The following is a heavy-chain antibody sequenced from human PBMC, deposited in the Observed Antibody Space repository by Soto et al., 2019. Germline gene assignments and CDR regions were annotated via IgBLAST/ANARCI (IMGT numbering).Heavy chain of an antibody. CDR1: RFIFSDYA. J-gene: IGHJ5*01. V-gene: IGHV3-23*01. CDR3: AKDAVSYNGKWDWFDS. Sequence: DVQLLESGGGLVQPGGSLTLSCAASRFIFSDYAMNWVRQAPGKGLEWVSSIGGGNTDRYYADSVKGRFIISRDNSKNTMYLQTNSLRDVDTAVYYCAKDAVSYNGKWDWFDSWGQGTLVTVSS. D-gene: IGHD1-26*01. CDR2: IGGGNTDR.